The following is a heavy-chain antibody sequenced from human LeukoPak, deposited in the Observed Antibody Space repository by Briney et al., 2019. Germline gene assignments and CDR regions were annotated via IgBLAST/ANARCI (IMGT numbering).Heavy chain of an antibody. CDR2: INPDGSSA. V-gene: IGHV3-74*01. CDR3: ARFKVTVTSIP. D-gene: IGHD4-11*01. CDR1: GFTFSDYW. Sequence: GGSLRLSCVASGFTFSDYWMHWVRQAPGKGLVWVSRINPDGSSASYADSVKGRFTISRDNAKNTLYLQMNSLRAEDTAVYYCARFKVTVTSIPWGQGTLVTVSS. J-gene: IGHJ5*02.